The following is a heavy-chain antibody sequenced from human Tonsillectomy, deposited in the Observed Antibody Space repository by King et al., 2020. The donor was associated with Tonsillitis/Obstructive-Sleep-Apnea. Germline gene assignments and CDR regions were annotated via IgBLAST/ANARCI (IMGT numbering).Heavy chain of an antibody. Sequence: VQLQESGPGLVKPSETLSLTCTVSGGSISSYYWSWIRQPPGKGLEWIGYFYYSGSTNYNPSLKSRVPISVDTSKNQFSLKLSSVTAADTAVYYCARGGWGYDFWSGYFFDYWGQGTLVTVSS. CDR3: ARGGWGYDFWSGYFFDY. D-gene: IGHD3-3*01. J-gene: IGHJ4*02. CDR1: GGSISSYY. V-gene: IGHV4-59*01. CDR2: FYYSGST.